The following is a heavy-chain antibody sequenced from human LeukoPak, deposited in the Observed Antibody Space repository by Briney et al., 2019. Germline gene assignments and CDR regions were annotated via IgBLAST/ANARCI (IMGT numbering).Heavy chain of an antibody. J-gene: IGHJ4*02. V-gene: IGHV5-51*01. CDR2: IYPGDSDT. CDR3: ARRPSWGVGVDCSSTSCYSFDY. Sequence: GESLKISCKGSGYSFTSYWIGWVRQMPGKGLEWMGIIYPGDSDTRYSPSFQGQVTISADKSISTAYLQWSSLKASDTAMYYCARRPSWGVGVDCSSTSCYSFDYWGQGTLVTVSS. CDR1: GYSFTSYW. D-gene: IGHD2-2*02.